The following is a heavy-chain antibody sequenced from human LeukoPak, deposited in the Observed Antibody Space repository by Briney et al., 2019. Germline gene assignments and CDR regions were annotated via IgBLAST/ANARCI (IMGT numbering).Heavy chain of an antibody. Sequence: ASVKVSFKTSGYTFTDYYIHWVRQAPGQGLEWMGWIDPNSGETNSAQKFQGRVTITGDMAISTAYMELRRVTSDDTAVYYCARDRDYSNTERGFDYWGQGTLVTVSS. CDR2: IDPNSGET. J-gene: IGHJ4*02. CDR3: ARDRDYSNTERGFDY. CDR1: GYTFTDYY. D-gene: IGHD4-11*01. V-gene: IGHV1-2*02.